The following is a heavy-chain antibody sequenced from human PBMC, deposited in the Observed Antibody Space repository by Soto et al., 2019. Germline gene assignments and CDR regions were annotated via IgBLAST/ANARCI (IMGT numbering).Heavy chain of an antibody. CDR3: ARGGELRYDFWSGYYDPFDY. D-gene: IGHD3-3*01. Sequence: GGSLRLSCAASGFTFSSYSMNWVRQAPGKGLEWVSYISSSSSTIYYADSVKGQFTISRDNAKNSLYLQMNSLRAEDTAVYYCARGGELRYDFWSGYYDPFDYWGQGTLVTVSS. CDR2: ISSSSSTI. V-gene: IGHV3-48*01. J-gene: IGHJ4*02. CDR1: GFTFSSYS.